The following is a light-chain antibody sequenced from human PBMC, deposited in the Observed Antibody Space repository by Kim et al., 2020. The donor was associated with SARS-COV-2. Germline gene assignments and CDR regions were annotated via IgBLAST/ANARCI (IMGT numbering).Light chain of an antibody. J-gene: IGLJ1*01. V-gene: IGLV3-19*01. CDR1: SLRRYY. CDR2: GKN. CDR3: NSRDNSGNHLLYV. Sequence: SSELTQDPAVSVALGQTVRITCQGDSLRRYYASWYQQKPGQAPILVIYGKNNRPSGIPDRFSGPSSGNTASLTINGAQAEDEADYYCNSRDNSGNHLLYV.